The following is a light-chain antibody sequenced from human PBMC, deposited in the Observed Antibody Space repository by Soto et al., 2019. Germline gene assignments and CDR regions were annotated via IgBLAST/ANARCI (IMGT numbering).Light chain of an antibody. CDR1: NFGIKT. CDR2: DAS. J-gene: IGLJ1*01. V-gene: IGLV3-21*02. Sequence: SYPLTQTPSVSAAPGQAARFSCGGSNFGIKTVRWYQQKPGQASVLVVYDASDRHSGIPERFSGSNSGNRATLTISRVEAGDEADNYCQVWDSNSDHYVFGTGTKVTVL. CDR3: QVWDSNSDHYV.